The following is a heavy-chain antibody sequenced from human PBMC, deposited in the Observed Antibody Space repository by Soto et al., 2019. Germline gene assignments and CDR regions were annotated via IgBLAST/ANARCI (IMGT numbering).Heavy chain of an antibody. CDR2: ISHSGVT. CDR1: GGAITRANW. J-gene: IGHJ5*02. Sequence: SETLSLTCAVSGGAITRANWWTWVRQPPGGGLEGIGEISHSGVTNYKASLKSRVTMSVDKTKNDVSLKLTSVTAADTAVYYCPRVLRGWFDTWGQGTPVTVSS. V-gene: IGHV4-4*02. CDR3: PRVLRGWFDT.